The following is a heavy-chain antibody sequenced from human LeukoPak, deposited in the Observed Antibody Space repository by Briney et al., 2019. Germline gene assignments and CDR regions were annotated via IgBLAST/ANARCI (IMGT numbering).Heavy chain of an antibody. V-gene: IGHV1-69*04. CDR2: IIPTLGPE. J-gene: IGHJ6*02. Sequence: SVKVSCKASGDTFSRFAVSWVRQAPGQGLEWMGRIIPTLGPENYAQRFQGRVTITADKSTTTAYMELSSLRSEDTAVYYCARDGSGLGVGLDVWGQGTTVTVSS. CDR3: ARDGSGLGVGLDV. D-gene: IGHD3-10*01. CDR1: GDTFSRFA.